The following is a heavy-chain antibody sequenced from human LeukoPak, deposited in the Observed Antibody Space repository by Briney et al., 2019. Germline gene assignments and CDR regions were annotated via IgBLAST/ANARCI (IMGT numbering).Heavy chain of an antibody. V-gene: IGHV3-23*01. CDR1: GFTFSTYD. J-gene: IGHJ4*02. CDR3: AQGGHDFNPFYY. Sequence: TGGSLRLSCAASGFTFSTYDMGWVRQAPGEGLEWVSNIKGGGGDPFYADSVGGRFTISRDKSKNTLYLQLNSLRPEDTAVYFCAQGGHDFNPFYYWGQGTLVTVSS. CDR2: IKGGGGDP. D-gene: IGHD2-21*02.